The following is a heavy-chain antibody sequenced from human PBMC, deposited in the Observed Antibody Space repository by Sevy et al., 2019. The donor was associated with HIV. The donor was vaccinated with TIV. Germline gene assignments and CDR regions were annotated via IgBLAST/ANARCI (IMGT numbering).Heavy chain of an antibody. CDR2: INHSGST. Sequence: SETLSLTCAVYGGSFSGYYWSWIRQPPGKGLEWIGEINHSGSTNYNPSLKSRVTISVDTSKNQFSLKLSSVTAADTAVYYCARVQTPLAAAGVYYYYYYYMDVWGKGTTVTVSS. CDR1: GGSFSGYY. V-gene: IGHV4-34*01. CDR3: ARVQTPLAAAGVYYYYYYYMDV. D-gene: IGHD6-13*01. J-gene: IGHJ6*03.